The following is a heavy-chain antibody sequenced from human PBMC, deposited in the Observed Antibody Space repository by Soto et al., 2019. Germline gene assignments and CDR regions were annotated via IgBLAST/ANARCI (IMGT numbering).Heavy chain of an antibody. CDR2: TRNKANSYTT. V-gene: IGHV3-72*01. CDR1: GFTFSDHY. CDR3: ARGCSGGSCYYYYYYGMDV. D-gene: IGHD2-15*01. J-gene: IGHJ6*02. Sequence: PGGSLRLSCAASGFTFSDHYMDWVRQAPGKGLEWVGRTRNKANSYTTEYAASVKGRFTISRDDSKNSLYLQMNSLKTEDTAVYYCARGCSGGSCYYYYYYGMDVWGQGTTVTVSS.